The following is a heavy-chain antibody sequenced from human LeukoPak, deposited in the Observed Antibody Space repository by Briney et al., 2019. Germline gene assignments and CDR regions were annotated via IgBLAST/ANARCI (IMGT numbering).Heavy chain of an antibody. D-gene: IGHD3-10*01. CDR1: GYTFTSYD. CDR2: MNPNSGNT. Sequence: GASVKVSCKASGYTFTSYDINWVRQATGQGLEWMGWMNPNSGNTGYAQKFQGRVTITRNTSISTAYMELSSLRSEDTAVYYCARGQYYYGSGSGDYFDYWGQGTLVTVCS. V-gene: IGHV1-8*03. CDR3: ARGQYYYGSGSGDYFDY. J-gene: IGHJ4*02.